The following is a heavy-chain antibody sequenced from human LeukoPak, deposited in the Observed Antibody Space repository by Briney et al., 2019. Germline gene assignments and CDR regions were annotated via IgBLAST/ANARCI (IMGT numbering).Heavy chain of an antibody. D-gene: IGHD3-22*01. V-gene: IGHV1-8*01. Sequence: GASVKVSCKASGYSFTTYDINWVRQAPGQGLEWMGWMRPKKSDTGYARKFQDRVTLTRNISTDTAYMELNSLTAEDTAVYFCAGGPPEDTSSGYWGQGTLVTVSS. CDR3: AGGPPEDTSSGY. J-gene: IGHJ4*02. CDR1: GYSFTTYD. CDR2: MRPKKSDT.